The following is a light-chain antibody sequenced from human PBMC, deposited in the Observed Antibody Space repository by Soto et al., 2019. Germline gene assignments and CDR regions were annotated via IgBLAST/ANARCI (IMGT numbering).Light chain of an antibody. Sequence: EIVLTQSPGTLSLSPGERANLSCRASQSVSVNSLAWYQQKGGQDPRLLIYAASTRATGVPDRFSGTGSGTDFALPISRLEADDSAVYYCQQYGGSPFTFGPGTKVDIK. J-gene: IGKJ3*01. V-gene: IGKV3-20*01. CDR2: AAS. CDR3: QQYGGSPFT. CDR1: QSVSVNS.